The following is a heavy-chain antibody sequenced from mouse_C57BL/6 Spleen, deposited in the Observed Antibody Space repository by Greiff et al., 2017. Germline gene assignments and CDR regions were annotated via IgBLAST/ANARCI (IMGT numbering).Heavy chain of an antibody. CDR1: GYAFSSSW. CDR3: ARGTVVATGAMDY. CDR2: IYPGDGDT. D-gene: IGHD1-1*01. Sequence: QVQLQQSGPELVKPGASVKISCKASGYAFSSSWMNWVKQRPGKGLEWIGRIYPGDGDTNYNGKFKGKATLPADKSSSTAYMQLSSLTSEDSAIYVCARGTVVATGAMDYWGQGTSVTVSS. J-gene: IGHJ4*01. V-gene: IGHV1-82*01.